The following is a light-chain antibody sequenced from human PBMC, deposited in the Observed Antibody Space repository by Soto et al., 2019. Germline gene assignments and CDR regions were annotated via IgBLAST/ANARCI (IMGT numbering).Light chain of an antibody. V-gene: IGLV1-51*02. CDR3: GTWDSSLSLYV. J-gene: IGLJ1*01. CDR2: ENN. CDR1: SSNIGNNY. Sequence: QSVLTQPPSVSAAPGQKVTISCSGSSSNIGNNYVSWYQQLPGTAPKLLIYENNKRPSGIPDRFSGSKSGTSATLGITGLQTGDEDDYYCGTWDSSLSLYVFGTGTKLTVL.